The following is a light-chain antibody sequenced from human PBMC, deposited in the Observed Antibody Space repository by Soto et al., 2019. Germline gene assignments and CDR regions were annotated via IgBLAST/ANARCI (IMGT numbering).Light chain of an antibody. Sequence: QSALTQPASVSGSPGQSITISCTGTSSDIGAYDYVSWYQQFPGTAPKLMLYDVYRRPSGVSTRFSGSKSGNTASLTISGLQAEDEADYYCSSYTSTKTPHVFGSGTKLTVL. V-gene: IGLV2-14*01. CDR2: DVY. CDR1: SSDIGAYDY. CDR3: SSYTSTKTPHV. J-gene: IGLJ1*01.